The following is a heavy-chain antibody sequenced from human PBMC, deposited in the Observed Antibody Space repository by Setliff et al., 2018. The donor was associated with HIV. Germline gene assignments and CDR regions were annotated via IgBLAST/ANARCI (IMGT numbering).Heavy chain of an antibody. D-gene: IGHD1-1*01. CDR2: IDPSDSYT. CDR3: ARHSDDRDPWYFDL. J-gene: IGHJ2*01. V-gene: IGHV5-10-1*01. Sequence: GESLKISCVGSGYSFTSSEISWVRQMPGKGLEWMGKIDPSDSYTKYNPSFEGHVTISADKSTNTAHLQLNSLKASDTAKYYCARHSDDRDPWYFDLWGRGTLVTVSS. CDR1: GYSFTSSE.